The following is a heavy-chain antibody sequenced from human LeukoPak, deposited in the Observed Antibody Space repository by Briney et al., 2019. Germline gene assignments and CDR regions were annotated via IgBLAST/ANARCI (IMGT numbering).Heavy chain of an antibody. J-gene: IGHJ1*01. CDR2: MNPNNGNT. V-gene: IGHV1-8*01. CDR1: GYTFTSYD. D-gene: IGHD6-19*01. CDR3: TRGGPVAGTHKYFQH. Sequence: ASVKVSCKASGYTFTSYDINWVRQATGQGLEWMGWMNPNNGNTDYAQKFQDRVILTRNTSISTAYMELSSLRSEDTAVYYCTRGGPVAGTHKYFQHWGQGTLVTVSS.